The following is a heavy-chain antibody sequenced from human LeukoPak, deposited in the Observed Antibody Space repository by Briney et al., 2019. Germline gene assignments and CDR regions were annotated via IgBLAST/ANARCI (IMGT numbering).Heavy chain of an antibody. CDR1: GGTFSSYA. V-gene: IGHV1-69*04. Sequence: GSSVKVSCKASGGTFSSYAINWVRQAPGHGLEWMGKIIPILDISIYAQNFQGRVTITADKSTSTAYMDMSSLRSEDTAVYYCARENIAAPSTRYPPLPIGYWGQGTLVTVSS. CDR3: ARENIAAPSTRYPPLPIGY. CDR2: IIPILDIS. J-gene: IGHJ4*02. D-gene: IGHD5-12*01.